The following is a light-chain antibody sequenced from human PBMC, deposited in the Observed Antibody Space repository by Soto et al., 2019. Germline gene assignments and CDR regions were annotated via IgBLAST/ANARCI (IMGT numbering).Light chain of an antibody. CDR2: AAS. J-gene: IGKJ1*01. Sequence: DIQMTQSPSSLSASVGDRVTITCRASQTIMTYLNWYQLKPGKPPRLMIYAASSLQSGVPSRFSGSGSGTDFTLTISSLQPEDVATYSCQQSYNSPQTLGRGTKVDIK. CDR3: QQSYNSPQT. CDR1: QTIMTY. V-gene: IGKV1-39*01.